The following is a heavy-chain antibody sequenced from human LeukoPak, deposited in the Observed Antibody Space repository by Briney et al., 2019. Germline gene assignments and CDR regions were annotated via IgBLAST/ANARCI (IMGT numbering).Heavy chain of an antibody. Sequence: PGGSLRLSCVTSGFIFSSYGIHWVRQAPGKGLEWVAWHFASNKYYAESVRGRFTMSRDNSKSTLYLQMDSLRVEDTAVYYCARDSSHYVGSSDYWGQGTQVTVSS. V-gene: IGHV3-33*01. D-gene: IGHD4-17*01. CDR3: ARDSSHYVGSSDY. CDR1: GFIFSSYG. CDR2: HFASNK. J-gene: IGHJ4*02.